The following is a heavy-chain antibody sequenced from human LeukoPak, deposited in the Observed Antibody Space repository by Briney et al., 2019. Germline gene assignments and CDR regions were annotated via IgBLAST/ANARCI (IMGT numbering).Heavy chain of an antibody. D-gene: IGHD3-22*01. CDR1: GASISSYN. CDR3: ATYYDSGVYYPF. CDR2: FYYSGSP. V-gene: IGHV4-59*08. Sequence: SETLSLTYSVSGASISSYNWRWIRQPPGKGLEWIGHFYYSGSPNYTPSLRSRLTMSVDTSKNQFSLRLASATAADMALYYCATYYDSGVYYPFWGLGILVTVSS. J-gene: IGHJ4*02.